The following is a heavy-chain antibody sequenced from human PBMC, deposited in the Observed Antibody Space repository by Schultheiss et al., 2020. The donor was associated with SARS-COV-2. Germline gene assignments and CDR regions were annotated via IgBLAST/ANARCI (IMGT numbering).Heavy chain of an antibody. CDR3: ARDWRGEYYFDS. CDR2: IHHSGGP. V-gene: IGHV4-34*01. J-gene: IGHJ4*02. Sequence: SETLSLTCAVYGGSFCGYYWSWIRRPQGKGLEWIGEIHHSGGPNYNPSLKIRVTMSVDTSKNQFSLKLSTVTAADTAEYYCARDWRGEYYFDSWGQGALVTVSS. CDR1: GGSFCGYY. D-gene: IGHD3-10*01.